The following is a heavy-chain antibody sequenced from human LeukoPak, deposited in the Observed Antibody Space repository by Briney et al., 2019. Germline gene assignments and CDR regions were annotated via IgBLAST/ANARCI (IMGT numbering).Heavy chain of an antibody. J-gene: IGHJ6*02. CDR2: IIPILGIA. Sequence: SVKVSCKASGYTFTSYAISWVRQAPGQGLEWMGRIIPILGIANYAQKFQGRVTITADKSTSTAYMELSSPRSEDTAVYYCARDRGYSNYVYYYYYGMDVWGQGTTVTVSS. V-gene: IGHV1-69*04. D-gene: IGHD4-11*01. CDR3: ARDRGYSNYVYYYYYGMDV. CDR1: GYTFTSYA.